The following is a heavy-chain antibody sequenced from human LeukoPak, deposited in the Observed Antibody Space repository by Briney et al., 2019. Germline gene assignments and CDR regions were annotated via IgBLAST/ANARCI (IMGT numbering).Heavy chain of an antibody. J-gene: IGHJ5*02. Sequence: GSLRLSCAASGFTFSSYSMNWVRQAPGKGLEWVSSISSSSSYIYYADSVKGRFTISRDNAKNSLYLQMNSLRAEDTAVYYCARDRTGVYCGGDCYLGGFDPWGQGTLVTVSS. D-gene: IGHD2-21*02. CDR2: ISSSSSYI. CDR1: GFTFSSYS. V-gene: IGHV3-21*01. CDR3: ARDRTGVYCGGDCYLGGFDP.